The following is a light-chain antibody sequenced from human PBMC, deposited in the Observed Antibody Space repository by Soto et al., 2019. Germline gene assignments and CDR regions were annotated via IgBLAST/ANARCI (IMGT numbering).Light chain of an antibody. J-gene: IGKJ1*01. CDR1: QGIITY. V-gene: IGKV1-39*01. CDR3: QQSFSSRWT. CDR2: SSS. Sequence: DIKLTQSPSSLSSSVGDRVTITCRASQGIITYLNWYQQKPGKAPNLLIYSSSTLQSGVPSRFSGSGSGTDFTLTISSLEPEDFATYYCQQSFSSRWTFGQGTKVDI.